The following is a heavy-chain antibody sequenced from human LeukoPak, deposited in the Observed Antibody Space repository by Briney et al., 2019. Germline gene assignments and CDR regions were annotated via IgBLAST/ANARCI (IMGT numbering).Heavy chain of an antibody. CDR2: IYYSGNT. CDR3: ARGIVVVTATPYFDY. Sequence: SETLSLTCTVSGGSISSGDYYWSWIRQPPGKGLEWIGYIYYSGNTYYNPSLKSRVIISVDTSKNQFSLKLSSVTAADTAVYYCARGIVVVTATPYFDYWGQGTLVTVSS. D-gene: IGHD2-21*02. CDR1: GGSISSGDYY. V-gene: IGHV4-30-4*01. J-gene: IGHJ4*02.